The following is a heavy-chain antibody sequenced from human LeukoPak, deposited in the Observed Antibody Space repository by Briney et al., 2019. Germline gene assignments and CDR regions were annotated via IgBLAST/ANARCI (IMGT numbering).Heavy chain of an antibody. D-gene: IGHD6-13*01. Sequence: PSETLSLTCTVSGGSISSYYWSWIRQPPGKGLEWIGYIYYSGSTNYNPSLKSRVTISVDTSKNQFSLKLSSVTAADTAVYYCARGLTAAGTRNWFDPWGQGTLVTVSS. J-gene: IGHJ5*02. CDR2: IYYSGST. V-gene: IGHV4-59*01. CDR1: GGSISSYY. CDR3: ARGLTAAGTRNWFDP.